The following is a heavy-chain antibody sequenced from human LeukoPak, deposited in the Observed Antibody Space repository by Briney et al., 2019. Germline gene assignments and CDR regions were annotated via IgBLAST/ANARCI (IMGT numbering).Heavy chain of an antibody. CDR3: ARTRYSSSWYYFDY. V-gene: IGHV3-11*01. CDR2: ITSTGSTI. J-gene: IGHJ4*02. CDR1: GFTFSDYS. D-gene: IGHD6-13*01. Sequence: PGGSLRLSCAASGFTFSDYSMSWIRQAPGKGLEWVSYITSTGSTIYYADSVKGRFTISRDNAKNSLYLQMNSLRAEDTAVYYGARTRYSSSWYYFDYWGQGTLVTVSS.